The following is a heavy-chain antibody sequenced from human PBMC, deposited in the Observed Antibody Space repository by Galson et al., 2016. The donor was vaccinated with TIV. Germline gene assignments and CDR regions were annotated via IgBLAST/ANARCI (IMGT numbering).Heavy chain of an antibody. CDR1: GGSVNSGNDY. D-gene: IGHD6-19*01. Sequence: LSLTCSVSGGSVNSGNDYWVWLRQPPGKGLEWIGTIYYSGSTYYNPSLKSRVNLSVNTSKNQFSLRLTSVTAADTSIYYCARQRLAIPNWFDPWGQGTLVTVSS. V-gene: IGHV4-39*01. CDR3: ARQRLAIPNWFDP. CDR2: IYYSGST. J-gene: IGHJ5*02.